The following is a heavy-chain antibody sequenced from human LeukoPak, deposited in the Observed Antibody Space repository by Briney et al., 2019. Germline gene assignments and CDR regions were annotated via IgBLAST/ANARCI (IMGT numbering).Heavy chain of an antibody. Sequence: PGGSLRLSCVGSGFTFRCHAMSWVRQAPGKGLEFVSGIYENGGTTYYADSVKGRFSISRDNSKNTLYLQMDSLRGEDTAVYYCAKDFRIGYSAHFDYWGQGALVTVSS. D-gene: IGHD2-21*01. CDR1: GFTFRCHA. V-gene: IGHV3-23*01. CDR2: IYENGGTT. CDR3: AKDFRIGYSAHFDY. J-gene: IGHJ4*02.